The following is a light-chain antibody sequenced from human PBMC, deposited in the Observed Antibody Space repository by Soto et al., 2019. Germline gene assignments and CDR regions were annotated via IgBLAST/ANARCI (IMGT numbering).Light chain of an antibody. CDR1: QSVSSY. CDR2: GAS. J-gene: IGKJ1*01. CDR3: QQYGRPSRT. Sequence: EIVLTQSPGTLSLSPGERATLSCRASQSVSSYLAWYQQKPGQAPRLLIYGASSRATGIPDRFSGSGSGTDLPLTISRLEPEDFAMYYCQQYGRPSRTFGQGTKVEIK. V-gene: IGKV3-20*01.